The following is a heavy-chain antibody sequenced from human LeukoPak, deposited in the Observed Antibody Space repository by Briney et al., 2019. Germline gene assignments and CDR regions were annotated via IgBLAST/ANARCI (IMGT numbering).Heavy chain of an antibody. CDR1: GFPFIEYS. Sequence: GGSLRLSCTASGFPFIEYSMNWVRQVPGKGLEWISYIGIDSGNTKCADSVRGRFTISADKARNSLYLQMNSLRVEDTAVYYCARDHNYAFDNWGQGTLVSVAS. J-gene: IGHJ4*02. V-gene: IGHV3-48*01. CDR3: ARDHNYAFDN. D-gene: IGHD1-1*01. CDR2: IGIDSGNT.